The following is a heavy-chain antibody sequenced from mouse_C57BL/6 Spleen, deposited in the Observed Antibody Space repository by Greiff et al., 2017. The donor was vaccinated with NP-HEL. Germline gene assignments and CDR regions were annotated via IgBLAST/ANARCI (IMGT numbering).Heavy chain of an antibody. D-gene: IGHD1-1*01. CDR2: IDPSDSET. Sequence: VQLQQPGAELVRPGSSVKLSCKASGYTFTSYWMHWVKQRPIQGLEWIGNIDPSDSETHYNQKFKDKATLTVDKSSSTAYMQLSSLTSEDSAVYYCARSTLYYGSSYGYFDVWGTGTTVTVSS. CDR3: ARSTLYYGSSYGYFDV. CDR1: GYTFTSYW. J-gene: IGHJ1*03. V-gene: IGHV1-52*01.